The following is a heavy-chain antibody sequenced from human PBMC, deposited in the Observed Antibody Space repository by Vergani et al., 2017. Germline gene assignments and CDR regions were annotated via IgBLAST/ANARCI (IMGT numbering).Heavy chain of an antibody. J-gene: IGHJ6*03. Sequence: QVQLVQSGAEVKKPGSSVKVSCKASGGTFSSYAISWVRQAPGQGLEWMGGIIPIFGTANYAQKFQGRVTITADESTSTAYMELSSLRSEDTAVYYCARAYYXDSSGYSNYYYMDVWGKGTTVTVSS. CDR1: GGTFSSYA. V-gene: IGHV1-69*01. CDR2: IIPIFGTA. CDR3: ARAYYXDSSGYSNYYYMDV. D-gene: IGHD3-22*01.